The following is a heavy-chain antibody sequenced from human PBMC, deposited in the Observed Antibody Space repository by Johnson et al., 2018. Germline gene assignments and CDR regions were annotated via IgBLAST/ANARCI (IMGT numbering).Heavy chain of an antibody. V-gene: IGHV3-7*01. Sequence: VQLVQSGGALVQRRESLRLSCAASGFTFSDSWMSWVRQAPGRGLELVSNMNQDGSVTKYVESVKGRFTISRDNAKNSLYLEMNSLRAEDTAVYYCARDCRGGACSYRYYMDVWGKGTTVTVSS. CDR3: ARDCRGGACSYRYYMDV. CDR2: MNQDGSVT. D-gene: IGHD2-15*01. CDR1: GFTFSDSW. J-gene: IGHJ6*03.